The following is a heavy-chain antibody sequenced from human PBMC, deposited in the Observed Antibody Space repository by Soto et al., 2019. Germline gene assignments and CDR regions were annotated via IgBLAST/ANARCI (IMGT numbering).Heavy chain of an antibody. J-gene: IGHJ5*02. CDR2: IYYSGST. V-gene: IGHV4-39*01. CDR3: ARLERDFNWFDP. Sequence: SETLSLTCTVSCGSISSSSYYWGWIRQPPGKGLEWIGSIYYSGSTYYNPSLKSRVTISVDTSKNQFSLKLSSVTAADTAVYYCARLERDFNWFDPWGQGTLVTVSS. CDR1: CGSISSSSYY.